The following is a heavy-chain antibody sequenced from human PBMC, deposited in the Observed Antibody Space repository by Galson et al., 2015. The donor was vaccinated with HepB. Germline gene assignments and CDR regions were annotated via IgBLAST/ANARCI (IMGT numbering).Heavy chain of an antibody. Sequence: SLRLSCAASGFTFSSYGMHWVRQAPGKGLEWVAVIWYDGSNKYYADSVKGRFTISRDNSKNTLYLQMNSLRAADTAVYYCARNPIGYCSGGSCYEDYWGQGTLVTVSS. J-gene: IGHJ4*02. V-gene: IGHV3-33*01. CDR3: ARNPIGYCSGGSCYEDY. D-gene: IGHD2-15*01. CDR2: IWYDGSNK. CDR1: GFTFSSYG.